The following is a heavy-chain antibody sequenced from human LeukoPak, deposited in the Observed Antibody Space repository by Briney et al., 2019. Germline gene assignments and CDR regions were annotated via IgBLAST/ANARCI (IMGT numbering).Heavy chain of an antibody. J-gene: IGHJ3*02. V-gene: IGHV3-30*19. CDR3: ARGISSSWYYAFDI. D-gene: IGHD6-13*01. CDR1: GFTFSSYG. Sequence: PGGSLRLSCAASGFTFSSYGMHRVRQAPGKGLEWVAVISSDGSNKYYADSVKGRFTISRDNSKNTLYLQMNSLRAEDTAVYYCARGISSSWYYAFDIWGQGTMVTVSS. CDR2: ISSDGSNK.